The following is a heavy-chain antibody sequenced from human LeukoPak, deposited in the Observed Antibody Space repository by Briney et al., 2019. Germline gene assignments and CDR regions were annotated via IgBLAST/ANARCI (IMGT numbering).Heavy chain of an antibody. D-gene: IGHD5-18*01. CDR3: ARGKQLWPQEFDY. Sequence: GGSLRLSCAASGFTFSSYAMSWVRQAPGKGLEWVSAISGSGGSTYYADSVKGRFTISRDNAKNSLYLQMNSLRAEDTAVYYCARGKQLWPQEFDYWGQGTLVTVSS. V-gene: IGHV3-23*01. J-gene: IGHJ4*02. CDR1: GFTFSSYA. CDR2: ISGSGGST.